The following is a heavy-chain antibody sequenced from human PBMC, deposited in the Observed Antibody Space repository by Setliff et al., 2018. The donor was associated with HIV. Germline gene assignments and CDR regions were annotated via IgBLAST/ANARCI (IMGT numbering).Heavy chain of an antibody. V-gene: IGHV4-4*07. D-gene: IGHD3-10*01. CDR1: GGSINTYY. Sequence: PSETLSLTCTVSGGSINTYYWSWIRQPAGKGLEWIGRFYTSGSTNYNPSLKSRVTISVDTSKNQFSLKLSSVTAADTAVYYCARDSVSEGYFDLWGRGTLVTVSS. CDR2: FYTSGST. CDR3: ARDSVSEGYFDL. J-gene: IGHJ2*01.